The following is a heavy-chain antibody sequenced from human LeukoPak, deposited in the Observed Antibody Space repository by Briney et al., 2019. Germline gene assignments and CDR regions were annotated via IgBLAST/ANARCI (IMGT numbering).Heavy chain of an antibody. CDR2: IYYTGDS. Sequence: PSETLSLTCSVSGGSISGFYWSWIRQPPGKGLEWIGYIYYTGDSNCDPSLKSRVTVSLDTSKNQVSLRLTSVTAADTAVYYCASMRLGQTFDYWGQGTLVTVSS. D-gene: IGHD3-16*01. J-gene: IGHJ4*02. V-gene: IGHV4-59*12. CDR1: GGSISGFY. CDR3: ASMRLGQTFDY.